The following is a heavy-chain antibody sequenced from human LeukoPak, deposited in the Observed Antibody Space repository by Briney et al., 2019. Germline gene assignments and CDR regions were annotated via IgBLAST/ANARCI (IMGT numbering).Heavy chain of an antibody. D-gene: IGHD6-13*01. J-gene: IGHJ4*02. CDR1: GFTFSSYA. CDR3: ARFPRGQQQRGCFDY. V-gene: IGHV3-21*01. CDR2: ISSSSSYI. Sequence: PGGSLRLSCAASGFTFSSYAMSWVRQAPGKGLEWVSSISSSSSYIYYADSVKGRFTISRDNAKNSLYLQMNSLRAEDTAVYYCARFPRGQQQRGCFDYWGQGTLVTVSS.